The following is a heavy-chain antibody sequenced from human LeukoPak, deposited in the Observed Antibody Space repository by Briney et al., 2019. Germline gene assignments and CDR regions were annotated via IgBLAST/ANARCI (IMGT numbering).Heavy chain of an antibody. Sequence: PGGSLRLSCAASGFTFDDYTMHWVRQAPGKGLEWVSLISWDGGSTYYADSVKGRFTISRDNSKNSLYLQMNSLRTEDTALYYCAKGSEMVRGADGGYFDYWGQGTLVTVSS. CDR1: GFTFDDYT. J-gene: IGHJ4*02. CDR3: AKGSEMVRGADGGYFDY. CDR2: ISWDGGST. V-gene: IGHV3-43*01. D-gene: IGHD3-10*01.